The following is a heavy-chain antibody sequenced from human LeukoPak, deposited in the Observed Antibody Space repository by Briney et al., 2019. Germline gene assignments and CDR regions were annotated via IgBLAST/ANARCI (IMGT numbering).Heavy chain of an antibody. D-gene: IGHD5-18*01. J-gene: IGHJ4*02. CDR3: AGRPDTAMVPIFDY. V-gene: IGHV1-2*02. CDR2: INPNSGGT. CDR1: GYTFTSYA. Sequence: GASVKVSCKASGYTFTSYAISWVRQAPGQGLEWMGWINPNSGGTNYAQKFQGRVTMTGDTSISTAYMELSRLSSDDTAIYYCAGRPDTAMVPIFDYWGQGTLVTVSS.